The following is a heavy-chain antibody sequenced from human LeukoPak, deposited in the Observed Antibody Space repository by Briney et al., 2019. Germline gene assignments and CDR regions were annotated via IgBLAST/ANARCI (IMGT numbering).Heavy chain of an antibody. CDR1: GGSISSSSYY. V-gene: IGHV4-39*01. J-gene: IGHJ4*02. D-gene: IGHD1-26*01. CDR2: IYYSGST. CDR3: ARKYSGSYLHHFDY. Sequence: SETLSLTCTVSGGSISSSSYYWGWIRQPPGKGLEWIGSIYYSGSTYYNPSLKSRVTISVDTSKNQFSLKLSSVTAADTAVYYCARKYSGSYLHHFDYWGQGTLVTVSS.